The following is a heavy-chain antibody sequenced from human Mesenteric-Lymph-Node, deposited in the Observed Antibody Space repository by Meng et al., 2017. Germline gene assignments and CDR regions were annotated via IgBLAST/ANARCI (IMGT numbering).Heavy chain of an antibody. V-gene: IGHV4-30-4*01. CDR3: AGQSGYFDH. D-gene: IGHD3-10*01. J-gene: IGHJ4*02. CDR2: IYYNGST. CDR1: GGSRSSGDSY. Sequence: ECCPALMQPPPAPSPGCSVSGGSRSSGDSYRTWSRLPPGEGLDWIGYIYYNGSTYCHPSLKSRVTISEDTSKKQFSTTPNSVIDSDTAVDYYAGQSGYFDHWGQGTLVTVSS.